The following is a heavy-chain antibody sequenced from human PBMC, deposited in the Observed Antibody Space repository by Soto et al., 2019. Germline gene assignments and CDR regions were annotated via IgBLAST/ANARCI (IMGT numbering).Heavy chain of an antibody. Sequence: ASVKVSCTTSGYTNYYIHWVRQAPGQGREWMGIINPSGGSTTYPQKFQGRVSVTRDTSTNTVHMELSSLRSEDTAMYYCAREARATGDFYYGMDVWGQGTTVTAP. V-gene: IGHV1-46*01. CDR3: AREARATGDFYYGMDV. J-gene: IGHJ6*02. D-gene: IGHD5-12*01. CDR2: INPSGGST. CDR1: GYTNYY.